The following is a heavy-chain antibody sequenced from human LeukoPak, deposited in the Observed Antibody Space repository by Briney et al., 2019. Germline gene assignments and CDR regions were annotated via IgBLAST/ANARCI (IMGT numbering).Heavy chain of an antibody. D-gene: IGHD3-10*01. J-gene: IGHJ4*02. CDR3: AKRSRDGDYFDY. Sequence: GGSLRLSCAASGFTFSSYAMHWVRQAPGKGLEWVAFIRYDGSNKYYADSVKGRFTISRDNSKNTLYLQMNSLRAEDTAVYYCAKRSRDGDYFDYWGQGTLVTVSS. CDR2: IRYDGSNK. CDR1: GFTFSSYA. V-gene: IGHV3-30*02.